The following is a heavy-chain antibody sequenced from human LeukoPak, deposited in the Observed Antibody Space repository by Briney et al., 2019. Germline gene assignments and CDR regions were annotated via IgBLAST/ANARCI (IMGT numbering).Heavy chain of an antibody. Sequence: GGSLRHSCAAPGFTFSSSVLCWVRPTPRMGLEWVSAISGSGGSTYYADSVKGRFTISRDNSKNTLYLQMNSLRAEDTAVYYCAKDRPDFDYWGQGTLVTVSS. CDR2: ISGSGGST. CDR3: AKDRPDFDY. V-gene: IGHV3-23*01. J-gene: IGHJ4*02. CDR1: GFTFSSSV.